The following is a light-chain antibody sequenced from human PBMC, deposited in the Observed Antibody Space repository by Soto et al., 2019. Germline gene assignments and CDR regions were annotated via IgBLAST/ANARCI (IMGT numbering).Light chain of an antibody. CDR2: DAS. J-gene: IGKJ4*01. CDR1: QNVYNN. Sequence: EIVMTQSPATLSVSPGEGATLSCQASQNVYNNLAWYQQRPGQPPRLLIYDASTMATGISARFSGSGSGTEFPLTISILPYEVVAVYFCQQCRNSPLTFGGGTKVEIK. V-gene: IGKV3-15*01. CDR3: QQCRNSPLT.